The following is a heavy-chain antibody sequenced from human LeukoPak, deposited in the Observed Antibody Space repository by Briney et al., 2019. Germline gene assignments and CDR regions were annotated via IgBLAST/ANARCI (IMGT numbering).Heavy chain of an antibody. J-gene: IGHJ5*02. CDR3: ARMEAEINRFDP. CDR2: INHSGST. Sequence: PSETLSLTCAVYGGSFSGYYWSWIRQPPGKGLEWIGEINHSGSTNYNPSLKSRVTISVDTSKNQFSLKLSSVTAADTAVYYCARMEAEINRFDPWGQGTLVTVSS. CDR1: GGSFSGYY. D-gene: IGHD1-1*01. V-gene: IGHV4-34*01.